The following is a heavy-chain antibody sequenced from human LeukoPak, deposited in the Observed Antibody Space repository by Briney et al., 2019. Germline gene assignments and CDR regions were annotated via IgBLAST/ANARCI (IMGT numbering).Heavy chain of an antibody. D-gene: IGHD3-22*01. Sequence: SETLSLTCTVSGGSIGSYFWSWIRQPPGKGVEWIGYIYYRGSTNYNPSLKSRVTISVDTSKNQVSLKLGSGTAADTAVYYCTGAPYYYDATKPRAFDVWGQGTMVTVSS. CDR3: TGAPYYYDATKPRAFDV. V-gene: IGHV4-59*01. J-gene: IGHJ3*01. CDR1: GGSIGSYF. CDR2: IYYRGST.